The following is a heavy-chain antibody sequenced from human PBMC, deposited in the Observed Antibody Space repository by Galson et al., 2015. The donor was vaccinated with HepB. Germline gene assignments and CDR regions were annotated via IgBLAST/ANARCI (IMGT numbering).Heavy chain of an antibody. D-gene: IGHD4-17*01. Sequence: SLRLSCAASGFSFNYFPMHWVRQAPGKGLEWVAAISYTGSYTNYADFGKGRFTISRDNSKNALYLQLNSLRAEDTALYFCARPRGEGGGDYQNWYFDPWGRGTLVTVSS. V-gene: IGHV3-30*04. J-gene: IGHJ2*01. CDR2: ISYTGSYT. CDR1: GFSFNYFP. CDR3: ARPRGEGGGDYQNWYFDP.